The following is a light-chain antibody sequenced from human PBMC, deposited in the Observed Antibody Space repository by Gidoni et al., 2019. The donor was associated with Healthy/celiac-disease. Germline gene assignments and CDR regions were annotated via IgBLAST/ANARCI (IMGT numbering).Light chain of an antibody. CDR2: GAS. J-gene: IGKJ1*01. Sequence: EIVMTQSPATLSVYPGERATLSCRASQSVSSNLAWYQQKPGQAPRPLIYGASTRATGIPARFSGSGSGTEFTLTISSLQSEDFAVYYCQQYNNWPRTFGQGTKVEIK. CDR3: QQYNNWPRT. V-gene: IGKV3-15*01. CDR1: QSVSSN.